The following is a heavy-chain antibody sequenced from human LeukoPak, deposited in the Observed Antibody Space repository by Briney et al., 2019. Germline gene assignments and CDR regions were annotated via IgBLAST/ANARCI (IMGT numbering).Heavy chain of an antibody. D-gene: IGHD1-26*01. CDR2: TVVGSGNT. Sequence: GTSMKVSCKASGFTFTSSAMQWVRQARGQRLEWIGWTVVGSGNTNYAQKFQERVTITRDMSTSTAYMELSSLRSEDTAVYYCAADQNSGSYDYWGQGTLVTVSS. CDR1: GFTFTSSA. V-gene: IGHV1-58*02. CDR3: AADQNSGSYDY. J-gene: IGHJ4*02.